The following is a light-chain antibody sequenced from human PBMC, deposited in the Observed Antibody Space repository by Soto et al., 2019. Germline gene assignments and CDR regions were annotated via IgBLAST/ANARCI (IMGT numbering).Light chain of an antibody. V-gene: IGKV1-33*01. CDR1: QNINNY. CDR3: HPYENLPP. J-gene: IGKJ5*01. CDR2: DAS. Sequence: QMSLSPSSVSAKVGDRVTITCQASQNINNYLNWYQQKPGRAPKLLIYDASNLEAGVPSRFRGSGSGTDFTFTISRLQPEDIATYYCHPYENLPPFGQGTRLEIK.